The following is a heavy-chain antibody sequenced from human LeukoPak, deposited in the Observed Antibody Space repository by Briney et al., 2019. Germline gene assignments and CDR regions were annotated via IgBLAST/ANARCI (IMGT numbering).Heavy chain of an antibody. Sequence: GGSLRLSCAASGFTFTNYWMSWVRQAPGKGLEWVSSISSSSSYIYYADSVKGRFTISRDNAKNSLYLQMNSLRAEDTAVYYCARGGSPDYWGQGTLVTVSS. D-gene: IGHD1-26*01. J-gene: IGHJ4*02. CDR2: ISSSSSYI. CDR3: ARGGSPDY. V-gene: IGHV3-21*01. CDR1: GFTFTNYW.